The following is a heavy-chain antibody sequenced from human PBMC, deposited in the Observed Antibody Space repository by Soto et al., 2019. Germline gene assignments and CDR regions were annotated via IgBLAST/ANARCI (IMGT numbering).Heavy chain of an antibody. V-gene: IGHV5-51*01. J-gene: IGHJ4*02. CDR3: ARKPAGHFDY. Sequence: GESLKISCKVSGYTFTNNWIGWVRHTPGKGLEWMGIIFPGDSNTRYSSSFQGQVTISVDKSISTAYLQWNTLKASDTAIYYCARKPAGHFDYWGQETQVAVSS. CDR2: IFPGDSNT. D-gene: IGHD2-15*01. CDR1: GYTFTNNW.